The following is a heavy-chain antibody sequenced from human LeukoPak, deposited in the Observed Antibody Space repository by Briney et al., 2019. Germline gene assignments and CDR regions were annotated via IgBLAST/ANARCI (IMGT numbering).Heavy chain of an antibody. CDR2: IYPGDSDT. CDR3: ARLRNYYDSSGYAHHYYYYMGV. Sequence: GESLKISCKGSGYSFTSYWIGWVRQMPGKGLEWMGIIYPGDSDTRYSPSFQGQVTISADKSISTAYLQWSSLKASDTAMYYCARLRNYYDSSGYAHHYYYYMGVWGKGTTVTISS. J-gene: IGHJ6*03. CDR1: GYSFTSYW. V-gene: IGHV5-51*01. D-gene: IGHD3-22*01.